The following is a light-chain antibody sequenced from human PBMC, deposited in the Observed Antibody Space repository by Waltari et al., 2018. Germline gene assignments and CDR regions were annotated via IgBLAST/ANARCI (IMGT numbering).Light chain of an antibody. V-gene: IGKV4-1*01. CDR1: QSLLYSSNNKNY. CDR2: WAS. J-gene: IGKJ1*01. Sequence: DIVMTQSPDSLAVSLGERATINCKSRQSLLYSSNNKNYLAWYQHKPGQPPKVLISWASTRESGVPDRFSGSGSGTDFTLTISSLQAEDVAVYYCQQYYRSPPTFGQGTKVEIK. CDR3: QQYYRSPPT.